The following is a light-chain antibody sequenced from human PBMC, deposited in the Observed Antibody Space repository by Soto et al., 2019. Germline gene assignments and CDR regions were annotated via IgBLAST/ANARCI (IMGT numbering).Light chain of an antibody. V-gene: IGKV1-39*01. CDR2: AAS. CDR3: QQHYSTSYT. Sequence: DIQMTQSPSSLSASVGDRITITCRASQSISNYLNWYQQKPGKAPKLLIYAASSLQSGVPSRFSGSRSGTDFTITISRLQPEDFATYYCQQHYSTSYTFGQGTKLEIK. CDR1: QSISNY. J-gene: IGKJ2*01.